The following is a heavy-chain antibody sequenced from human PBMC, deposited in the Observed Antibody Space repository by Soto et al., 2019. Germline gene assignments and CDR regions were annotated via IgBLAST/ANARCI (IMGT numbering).Heavy chain of an antibody. J-gene: IGHJ6*03. CDR3: ARERQGRRTYYYYYMDV. V-gene: IGHV6-1*01. CDR1: GDSVSSNSAA. Sequence: SQTLSLTCAISGDSVSSNSAAWNWIRQSPSRGLEWLGRTYYRSKWYNDYAVSVKSRITINPDTSKNQFSLKLSSVTAADTAVYYCARERQGRRTYYYYYMDVWGKGTTVTVSS. CDR2: TYYRSKWYN.